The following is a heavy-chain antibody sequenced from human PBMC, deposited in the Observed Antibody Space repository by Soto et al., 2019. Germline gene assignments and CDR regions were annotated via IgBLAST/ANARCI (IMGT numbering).Heavy chain of an antibody. CDR2: IYHSGST. CDR3: ARDRLPWLVRYFDY. V-gene: IGHV4-4*02. J-gene: IGHJ4*02. CDR1: GGSISRWYW. Sequence: LENLSPTRPVSGGSISRWYWWGLVRQPPGKGLEWIGEIYHSGSTNYNPSLKSRVTISVDKSKNQFSLKLSSVTAADTAVYYCARDRLPWLVRYFDYWGQGTLVTV. D-gene: IGHD6-19*01.